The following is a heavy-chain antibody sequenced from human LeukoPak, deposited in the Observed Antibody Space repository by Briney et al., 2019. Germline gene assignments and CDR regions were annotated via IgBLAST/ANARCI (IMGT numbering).Heavy chain of an antibody. D-gene: IGHD2-2*02. CDR3: ARTYCSSTSCYTRRFSSDY. Sequence: GGSLRLSCAASGFTFSSYSMNWVRQAPGKGLEWVSSISSSSSSYIYYADSVKGRFTISRDNAKNSLYLQMNSLRAEDTAVYYCARTYCSSTSCYTRRFSSDYWGQGTLVTVSS. J-gene: IGHJ4*02. CDR2: ISSSSSSYI. V-gene: IGHV3-21*01. CDR1: GFTFSSYS.